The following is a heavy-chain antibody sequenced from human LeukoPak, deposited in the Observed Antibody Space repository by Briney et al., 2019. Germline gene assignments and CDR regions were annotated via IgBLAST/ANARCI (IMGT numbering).Heavy chain of an antibody. Sequence: PGGSLRHSCAASGFTFSDYGMSWVRQTPGKGLEWVSTICGDCANTHYADSVKGRFTISRDNSKNMMWLQMSSLRDEDTAVYYCARDKYYSDSGNSLRYDHWGQGTLVTVSS. D-gene: IGHD3-10*01. CDR1: GFTFSDYG. V-gene: IGHV3-23*01. J-gene: IGHJ4*02. CDR3: ARDKYYSDSGNSLRYDH. CDR2: ICGDCANT.